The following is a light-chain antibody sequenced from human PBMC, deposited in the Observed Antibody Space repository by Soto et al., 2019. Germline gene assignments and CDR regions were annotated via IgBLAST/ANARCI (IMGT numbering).Light chain of an antibody. CDR3: SSYAGSNNFV. Sequence: QSALTQPPSASGSPGQSVTISCTGTSSDVGGYNDVSWYQQHPGKAPKLMIYEVSQLPSGVPDRFSGSKSGNTASLTVSGLHAEDEAAYSCSSYAGSNNFVFGTGTKVTVL. V-gene: IGLV2-8*01. CDR1: SSDVGGYND. J-gene: IGLJ1*01. CDR2: EVS.